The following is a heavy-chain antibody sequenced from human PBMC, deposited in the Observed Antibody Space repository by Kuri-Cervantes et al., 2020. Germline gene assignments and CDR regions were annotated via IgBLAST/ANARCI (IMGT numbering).Heavy chain of an antibody. CDR2: ISYDGSNK. Sequence: GESLKISCAASGFTFSSYAMHWVRQAPGKGLEWVAVISYDGSNKYYADSVKGRFTVSRDNSKNTLYLQMNSLGAEDTAVYYCARDTDTTSAYQILDPWGQGTLVTVS. CDR1: GFTFSSYA. CDR3: ARDTDTTSAYQILDP. V-gene: IGHV3-30-3*01. J-gene: IGHJ5*02. D-gene: IGHD3-22*01.